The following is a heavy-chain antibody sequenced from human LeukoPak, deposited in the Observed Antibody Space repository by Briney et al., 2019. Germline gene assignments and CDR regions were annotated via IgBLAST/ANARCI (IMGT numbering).Heavy chain of an antibody. D-gene: IGHD3-9*01. CDR3: TRYDISTGSYFDY. Sequence: GGSLRLSCAASGFTVSSNYMSWVRQAPGKGVEWVSVIYSGGSTYYADSVRGRFTISRDNSKNTLYLQMNSLRAEDTAVYYCTRYDISTGSYFDYWGQGTLVTVSS. CDR2: IYSGGST. CDR1: GFTVSSNY. J-gene: IGHJ4*02. V-gene: IGHV3-66*01.